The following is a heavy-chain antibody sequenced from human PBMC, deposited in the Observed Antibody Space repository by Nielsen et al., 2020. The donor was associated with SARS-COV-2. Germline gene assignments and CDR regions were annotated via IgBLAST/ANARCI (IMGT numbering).Heavy chain of an antibody. J-gene: IGHJ6*02. Sequence: GSLRLSCTVSGGSISSSSYYWGWIRQPPGKGLEWIGSIYYSGSTYYNPSLKSRVTISVDTSKNQFSLKLSSVTAADTAVYYCARHGGGMAAHYYYGMDVWGQGTTVTVSS. CDR3: ARHGGGMAAHYYYGMDV. D-gene: IGHD5-24*01. CDR2: IYYSGST. CDR1: GGSISSSSYY. V-gene: IGHV4-39*01.